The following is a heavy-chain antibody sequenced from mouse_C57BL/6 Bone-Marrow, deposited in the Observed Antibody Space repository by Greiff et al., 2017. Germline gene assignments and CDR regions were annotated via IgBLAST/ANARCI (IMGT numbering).Heavy chain of an antibody. D-gene: IGHD2-5*01. V-gene: IGHV1-69*01. CDR1: GYTFTSYW. CDR2: IDPSDSYT. Sequence: QVQLQQPGAELVMPGASVKLSCKASGYTFTSYWMHWVKQRPGQGLEWIGEIDPSDSYTNYNQKFKGKSTLTVDKSSSTAYMQLSSLTSEDSAVYYCAAQGSNYGGEDYWGQGTTLTVSS. J-gene: IGHJ2*01. CDR3: AAQGSNYGGEDY.